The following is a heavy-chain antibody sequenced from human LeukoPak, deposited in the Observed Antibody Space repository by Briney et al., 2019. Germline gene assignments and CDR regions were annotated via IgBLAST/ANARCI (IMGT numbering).Heavy chain of an antibody. CDR2: IYYSGST. CDR1: GGSISSYY. D-gene: IGHD6-19*01. CDR3: ASPRGYSSGWGYNWFDP. J-gene: IGHJ5*02. V-gene: IGHV4-59*08. Sequence: PSETLSLTCTVSGGSISSYYWSWIRQPPGKGLEWIGYIYYSGSTNYNPSLKSRVTISVDTSKNQFSLKLSSVTAADTAVYYCASPRGYSSGWGYNWFDPWGQGTLVTVSS.